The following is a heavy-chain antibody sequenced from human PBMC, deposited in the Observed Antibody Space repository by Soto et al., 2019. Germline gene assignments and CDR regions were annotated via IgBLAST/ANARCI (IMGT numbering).Heavy chain of an antibody. V-gene: IGHV3-30*03. J-gene: IGHJ4*02. CDR1: GFTFSSYG. Sequence: PGGSLRLSCAASGFTFSSYGMHWVRQAPGKGLEWVAVISYDGSNKYYADSVKGRFTISRDNSKNTLYLQMNSLRAEDTAVYYCCYYYDSSGYNQGFDYWGQGTLVTVSS. CDR2: ISYDGSNK. D-gene: IGHD3-22*01. CDR3: CYYYDSSGYNQGFDY.